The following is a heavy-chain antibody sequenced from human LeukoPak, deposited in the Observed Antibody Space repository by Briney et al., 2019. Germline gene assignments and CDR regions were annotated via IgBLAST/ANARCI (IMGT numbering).Heavy chain of an antibody. D-gene: IGHD3-3*01. J-gene: IGHJ4*02. CDR2: IKHDGSEK. CDR1: GFTFSSYA. Sequence: PGGSLRLSCAASGFTFSSYAMSWVRQAPGKGLEWVASIKHDGSEKYYVDSVRGRFTISRDDTKNSLYLQMSSLRAEDTAVYYCATDRGWRTSGYYLYYFEYWAREPWSPSPQ. V-gene: IGHV3-7*01. CDR3: ATDRGWRTSGYYLYYFEY.